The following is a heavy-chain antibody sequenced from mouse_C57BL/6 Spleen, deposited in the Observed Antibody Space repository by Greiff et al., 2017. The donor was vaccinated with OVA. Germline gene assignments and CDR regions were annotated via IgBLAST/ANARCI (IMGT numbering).Heavy chain of an antibody. D-gene: IGHD1-1*01. CDR3: TREDYYGSSYHFDY. J-gene: IGHJ2*01. V-gene: IGHV1-15*01. Sequence: QVQLKESGAELVRPGASVTLSCKASGYTFTDYEMHWVKQTPVHGLEWIGAIDPETGGTAYNQKFKGKAILTADKSSSTAYMELRSLTSEDSAVYYCTREDYYGSSYHFDYWGQGTTLTVSS. CDR2: IDPETGGT. CDR1: GYTFTDYE.